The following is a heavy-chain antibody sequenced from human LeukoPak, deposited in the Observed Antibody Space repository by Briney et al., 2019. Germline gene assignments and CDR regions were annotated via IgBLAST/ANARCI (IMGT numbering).Heavy chain of an antibody. CDR3: ARGLLSGWYYYDSSGYLPGAESDY. CDR1: GYTFTSYA. D-gene: IGHD3-22*01. V-gene: IGHV7-4-1*02. CDR2: INTNTGNP. J-gene: IGHJ4*02. Sequence: GASVKVSCKASGYTFTSYAMNWVRQAPGQGLEWMGWINTNTGNPTYAQGFTGRFVFSLDTSVSTAYLQISSLKAEDTAVYYCARGLLSGWYYYDSSGYLPGAESDYWGQGTLVTVSS.